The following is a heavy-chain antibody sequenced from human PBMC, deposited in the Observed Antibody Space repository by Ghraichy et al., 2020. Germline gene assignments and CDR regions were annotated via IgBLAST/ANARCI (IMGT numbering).Heavy chain of an antibody. D-gene: IGHD1/OR15-1a*01. CDR1: GFSFSRYW. J-gene: IGHJ4*02. Sequence: GGSLRLSCAASGFSFSRYWMHWVRQAPGKGLVWVSRINTDESSTTYADSVKGRFIISRDNAKSTLFLQMNSLRAEDTAVYYCARDWNTIGRGPLDYWGQGTLVTVSS. CDR2: INTDESST. V-gene: IGHV3-74*01. CDR3: ARDWNTIGRGPLDY.